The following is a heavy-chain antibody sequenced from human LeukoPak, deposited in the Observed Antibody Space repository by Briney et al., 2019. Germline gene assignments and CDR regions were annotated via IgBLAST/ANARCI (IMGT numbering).Heavy chain of an antibody. CDR3: ARSRSYSSNWFDP. J-gene: IGHJ5*02. CDR1: GYTFTSYD. Sequence: ASVKVSCKASGYTFTSYDINWARQATGQGLEWMGWMNPNSGNTGYAQKFQGRVTMTRNTSISTAYMELSSLRSEDTAVYYCARSRSYSSNWFDPWGQGTLVTVSS. D-gene: IGHD6-19*01. CDR2: MNPNSGNT. V-gene: IGHV1-8*01.